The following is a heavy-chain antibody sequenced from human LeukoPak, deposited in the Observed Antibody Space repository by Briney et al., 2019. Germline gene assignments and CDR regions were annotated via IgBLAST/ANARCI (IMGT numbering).Heavy chain of an antibody. D-gene: IGHD6-19*01. J-gene: IGHJ1*01. CDR2: INPSGGST. V-gene: IGHV1-46*01. CDR3: ARRDQYSSGWYFLWEYFQH. Sequence: ASVKVSCEASGYTFTSYYMHWVRQAPGQGLEWMGIINPSGGSTSYAQKFQGRVTMTRDTSTSTVYMELSSLRSEDTAVYYCARRDQYSSGWYFLWEYFQHWGQGTLVTVSS. CDR1: GYTFTSYY.